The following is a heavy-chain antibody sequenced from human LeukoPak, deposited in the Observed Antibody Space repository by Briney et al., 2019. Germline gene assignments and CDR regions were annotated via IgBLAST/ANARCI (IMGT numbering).Heavy chain of an antibody. CDR2: IYYSGST. Sequence: SETLSLTCTVSGGSISSGDYYWSWIRQPPGKGLEWIGYIYYSGSTYYNPPLKSRVTISVDTSKNQFSLKLSSVTAADTAVYYCARDRGGSSTSFYYYGMDVWGQGTTVTVSS. V-gene: IGHV4-30-4*01. J-gene: IGHJ6*02. CDR1: GGSISSGDYY. D-gene: IGHD2-2*01. CDR3: ARDRGGSSTSFYYYGMDV.